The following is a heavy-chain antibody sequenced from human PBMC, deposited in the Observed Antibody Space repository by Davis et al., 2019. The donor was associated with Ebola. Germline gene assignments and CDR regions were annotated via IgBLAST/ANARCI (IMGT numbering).Heavy chain of an antibody. V-gene: IGHV3-33*08. D-gene: IGHD4-17*01. CDR3: ARVYATETTPLFMDV. J-gene: IGHJ6*03. CDR2: IWYDGSNK. CDR1: GFTFSSYG. Sequence: GESLKISCAASGFTFSSYGMHWVRQAPGKGLEWVAVIWYDGSNKYYADSVKGRFTISRDNSKNTLYLQMNSLRAEDTAVYYCARVYATETTPLFMDVWGKGTTVTVSS.